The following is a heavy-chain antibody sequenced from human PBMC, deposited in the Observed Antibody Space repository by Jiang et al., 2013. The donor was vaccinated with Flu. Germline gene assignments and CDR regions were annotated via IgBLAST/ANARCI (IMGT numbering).Heavy chain of an antibody. CDR2: IYSGIA. D-gene: IGHD1-7*01. Sequence: TLSLICTVSGDSISSSTSYWGWIRQPPGKGLEWIGSIYSGIASYNPSLQSRLTISMDTSKNQFSLRLTSVTAADTAIYYCAKYQVGTMLEYWGQGTLVTVSS. V-gene: IGHV4-39*01. J-gene: IGHJ4*02. CDR1: GDSISSSTSY. CDR3: AKYQVGTMLEY.